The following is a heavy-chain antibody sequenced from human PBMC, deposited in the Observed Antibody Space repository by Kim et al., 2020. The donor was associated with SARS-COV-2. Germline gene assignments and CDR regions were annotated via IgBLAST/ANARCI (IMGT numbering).Heavy chain of an antibody. J-gene: IGHJ4*02. CDR3: AKDHYDILTGYYASFDY. Sequence: GGSLRLSCAASGCTFSSYGRHWVRQAPGKGLEWVAVIWYDGSNKYYADFVKGRFTISRDNSKNTLYLQMNSLRAEDTAVYYCAKDHYDILTGYYASFDYCGPGTLVTVSS. V-gene: IGHV3-30*02. CDR1: GCTFSSYG. CDR2: IWYDGSNK. D-gene: IGHD3-9*01.